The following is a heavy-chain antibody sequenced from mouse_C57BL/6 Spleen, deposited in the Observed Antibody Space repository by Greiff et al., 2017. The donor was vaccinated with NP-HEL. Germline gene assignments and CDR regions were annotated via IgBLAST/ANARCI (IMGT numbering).Heavy chain of an antibody. D-gene: IGHD3-3*01. CDR2: IRHKANGYTT. J-gene: IGHJ4*01. Sequence: DVKLVESGGGLVQPGGSLSLSCAASGFTFTDYYMSWVRQPPGKALEWLGFIRHKANGYTTEYSASVKGRFTISRDNSQSILYLQMNALRAEDSATYYCARYGGRGGAMEYWGQGLSVTAS. CDR3: ARYGGRGGAMEY. V-gene: IGHV7-3*01. CDR1: GFTFTDYY.